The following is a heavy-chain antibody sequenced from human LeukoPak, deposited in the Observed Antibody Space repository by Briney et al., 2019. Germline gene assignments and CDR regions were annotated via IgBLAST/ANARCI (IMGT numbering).Heavy chain of an antibody. CDR3: ARAPLGFCSGGTCKRYFDY. Sequence: SGIRQPPGKGLEWIGYINYRGSTSYNPSFKSRATISVDTAKSQFSLKLSSVSAADTAVYYCARAPLGFCSGGTCKRYFDYWGQGTLVTVSS. J-gene: IGHJ4*02. D-gene: IGHD2-15*01. CDR2: INYRGST. V-gene: IGHV4-30-4*08.